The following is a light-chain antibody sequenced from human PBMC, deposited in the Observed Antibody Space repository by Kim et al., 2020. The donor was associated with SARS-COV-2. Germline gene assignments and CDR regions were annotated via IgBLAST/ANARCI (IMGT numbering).Light chain of an antibody. J-gene: IGKJ2*01. CDR1: QSVLYSSNNRNY. CDR2: WAS. CDR3: QQYYSTPHT. Sequence: RATINCKSSQSVLYSSNNRNYLAWYQQKPGQPPKLLIDWASTRESGVPDRFGGSGSGTDFTLTISSLQAEGVAVYYCQQYYSTPHTFGQGTKLEIK. V-gene: IGKV4-1*01.